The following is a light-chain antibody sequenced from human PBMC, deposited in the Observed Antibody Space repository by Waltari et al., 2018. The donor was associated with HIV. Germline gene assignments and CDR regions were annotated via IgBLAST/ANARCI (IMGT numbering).Light chain of an antibody. CDR3: QEFYSNHLS. J-gene: IGKJ3*01. Sequence: DIVMTQSPDSLAVSLGERATINRKSSQSVLYSSNNKNYLAWYQQKPGQPPKPLIYWASTRESGVPDRFSGSGSGTDFALTISSLQAEDVAVYYCQEFYSNHLSFGPGTKVEIK. CDR2: WAS. V-gene: IGKV4-1*01. CDR1: QSVLYSSNNKNY.